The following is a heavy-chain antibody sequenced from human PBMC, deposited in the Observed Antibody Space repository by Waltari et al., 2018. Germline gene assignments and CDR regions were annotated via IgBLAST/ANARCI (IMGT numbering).Heavy chain of an antibody. V-gene: IGHV4-34*01. CDR1: GGSFSGYY. Sequence: QVQLQQWGAGLLKPSETLSLTCAVYGGSFSGYYWSWIRQPPGKGLEWIGEINHSGSTNYNPPLKSRFTISVDTSKNQFSLKLSSVTAADTAVYYCARGRVDFWSGYRANNWFDPWGQGTLVTVSS. CDR3: ARGRVDFWSGYRANNWFDP. D-gene: IGHD3-3*01. CDR2: INHSGST. J-gene: IGHJ5*02.